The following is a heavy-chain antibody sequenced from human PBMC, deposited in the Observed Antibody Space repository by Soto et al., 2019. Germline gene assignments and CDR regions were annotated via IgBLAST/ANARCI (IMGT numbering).Heavy chain of an antibody. Sequence: GGSLRLSCAASGFTFSSYAMHWVRQAPGKGLEYVSAISSNGGSTYYANSVKGRFTISRDNSKNTLYLQMGSLRAEDMAVYYCATDDCSGGSCYPGLGFDYWGQGTLVTVSS. V-gene: IGHV3-64*01. CDR3: ATDDCSGGSCYPGLGFDY. CDR2: ISSNGGST. J-gene: IGHJ4*02. CDR1: GFTFSSYA. D-gene: IGHD2-15*01.